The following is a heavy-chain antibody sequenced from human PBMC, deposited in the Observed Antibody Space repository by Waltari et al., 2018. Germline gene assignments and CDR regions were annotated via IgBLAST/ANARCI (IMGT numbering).Heavy chain of an antibody. D-gene: IGHD3-10*01. CDR3: AFDTSGSEDYFDF. CDR1: GGTFNNSG. J-gene: IGHJ4*02. V-gene: IGHV1-69*01. Sequence: VHLLQSGAEVKEPGSSVKVSCKVSGGTFNNSGISWVRQAPGQGLEWMGGVIPVLGEANYAQKFQGRVTISADESSGTAYMEMSSLRSGDTAIYFCAFDTSGSEDYFDFWGQGTLVTVSS. CDR2: VIPVLGEA.